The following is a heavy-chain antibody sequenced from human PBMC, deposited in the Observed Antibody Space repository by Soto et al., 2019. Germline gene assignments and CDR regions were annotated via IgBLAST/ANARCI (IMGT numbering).Heavy chain of an antibody. D-gene: IGHD2-15*01. CDR3: AKLYCSGGSCYGWFDT. V-gene: IGHV1-18*01. CDR1: GDTFTSYG. Sequence: ASVKLSCKASGDTFTSYGISWVRQAPKQGLEWMGWINGYNGNTNYAQKVQGRVTMTTDRSTSTAYMELRSLRSDDTAVYYCAKLYCSGGSCYGWFDTWGQGTLVTVSS. CDR2: INGYNGNT. J-gene: IGHJ5*02.